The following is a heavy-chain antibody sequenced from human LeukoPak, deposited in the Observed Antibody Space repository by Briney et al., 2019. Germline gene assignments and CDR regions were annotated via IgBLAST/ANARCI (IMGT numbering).Heavy chain of an antibody. CDR1: GGSITRSGYY. CDR3: ARTQRSGHLDL. CDR2: IYYSGTT. J-gene: IGHJ5*02. V-gene: IGHV4-39*01. Sequence: PSETLSLTCTLSGGSITRSGYYWGWIRQPPGKGLEWIGNIYYSGTTYYNPSLKSRVTISVDTSKNQFSLKLSSVTAANTAVYYCARTQRSGHLDLWGQGTLVIVSS. D-gene: IGHD3-3*01.